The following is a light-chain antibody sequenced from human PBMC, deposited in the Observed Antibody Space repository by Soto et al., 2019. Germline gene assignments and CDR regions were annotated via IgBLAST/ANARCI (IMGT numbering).Light chain of an antibody. Sequence: DIQMTQSPSSLSASVGDRVTITCRSSQGIRYGLGWYQQKPVQAPKRLIYAASSLQSGVRSRFSGSGSGTEFTLTINSLQPEDFATYYCLQHNSYPFSFGQGTRLEIK. J-gene: IGKJ5*01. CDR1: QGIRYG. V-gene: IGKV1-17*01. CDR3: LQHNSYPFS. CDR2: AAS.